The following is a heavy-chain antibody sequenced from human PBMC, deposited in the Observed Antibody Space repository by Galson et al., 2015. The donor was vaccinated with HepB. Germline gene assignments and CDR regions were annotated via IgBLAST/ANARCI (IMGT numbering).Heavy chain of an antibody. V-gene: IGHV3-7*03. Sequence: SLRLSCAASGFTFSSYWMSWVRQAPGKGLEWVANIKQDGSEKYYVDSVKGRFTISRDNAKNSLYLQMNSLRAEDTAVYYCARGSGVFQNNYFDYWGQGTLVTVSS. CDR2: IKQDGSEK. D-gene: IGHD2-21*01. CDR1: GFTFSSYW. J-gene: IGHJ4*02. CDR3: ARGSGVFQNNYFDY.